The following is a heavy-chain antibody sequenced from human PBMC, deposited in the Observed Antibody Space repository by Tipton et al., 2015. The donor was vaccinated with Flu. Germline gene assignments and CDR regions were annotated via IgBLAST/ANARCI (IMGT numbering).Heavy chain of an antibody. CDR2: ISYNGKNI. CDR3: AREPAPIGSPKSDAFDV. J-gene: IGHJ3*01. D-gene: IGHD3-10*01. CDR1: GFTFSTYA. Sequence: SLRLSCAISGFTFSTYAMHWVRQAPGKGLEWVSFISYNGKNIYYADSVKGRFTISRDDSKNTLALQMNSLRTEDTAIYYCAREPAPIGSPKSDAFDVRGQGTKVTVSS. V-gene: IGHV3-30*04.